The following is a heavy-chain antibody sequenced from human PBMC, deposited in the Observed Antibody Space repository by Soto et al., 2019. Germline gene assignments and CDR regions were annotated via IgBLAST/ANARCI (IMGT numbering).Heavy chain of an antibody. CDR1: GYSFTSYW. V-gene: IGHV5-51*01. CDR3: ARRGSGIVVVPAASSYWYFDL. J-gene: IGHJ2*01. Sequence: GESLKISCKGSGYSFTSYWIGWVRQMPGKGLEWMGIIYPGDSDTRYSPSFQGQVTISADKSISTAYLQWSSLKASDTAMYYCARRGSGIVVVPAASSYWYFDLWGRGTLVTVSS. D-gene: IGHD2-2*01. CDR2: IYPGDSDT.